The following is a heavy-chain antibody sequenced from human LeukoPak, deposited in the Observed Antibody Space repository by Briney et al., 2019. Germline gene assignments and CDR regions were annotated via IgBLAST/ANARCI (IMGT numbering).Heavy chain of an antibody. CDR2: IYYSGST. CDR3: ARGFRSSWYYFDY. CDR1: GGSISSYY. D-gene: IGHD6-13*01. V-gene: IGHV4-59*01. J-gene: IGHJ4*02. Sequence: PSETLSLTCTVSGGSISSYYWSWIRQPPGKGLEWIGYIYYSGSTNYNPSLKSRVTISVDTSKNQFSLKLSSVTAADTAVYYCARGFRSSWYYFDYWGQGTLVTASS.